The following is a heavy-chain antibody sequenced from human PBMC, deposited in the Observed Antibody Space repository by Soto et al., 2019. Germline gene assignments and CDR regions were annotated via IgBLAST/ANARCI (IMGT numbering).Heavy chain of an antibody. CDR3: ARGGKYYDFWSGYYMDYYYGMDV. Sequence: SPETLSLTCYVSGDSIRRGGYSWSVSRHPPWTGLVCIGYIYHSGSTYYNPSLKSRVTISVDRSKIQFSLKLRSLTAADTAVYYWARGGKYYDFWSGYYMDYYYGMDVWGQGTTVTVSS. J-gene: IGHJ6*02. V-gene: IGHV4-30-2*01. CDR2: IYHSGST. CDR1: GDSIRRGGYS. D-gene: IGHD3-3*01.